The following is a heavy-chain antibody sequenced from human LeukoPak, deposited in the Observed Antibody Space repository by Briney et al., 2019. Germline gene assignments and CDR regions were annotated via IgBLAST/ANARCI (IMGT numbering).Heavy chain of an antibody. V-gene: IGHV3-21*01. J-gene: IGHJ5*02. CDR3: AGGNFGYWFDP. CDR2: ITSSSNYI. D-gene: IGHD4-23*01. CDR1: GFTFRSYS. Sequence: GGSLRLSCVASGFTFRSYSMNGVRQAPGKGLGWVSSITSSSNYIYYADSVKGRFTISRDNAKNSLYLQMNSLRAEDTAVYYCAGGNFGYWFDPWGQGTLVTVSS.